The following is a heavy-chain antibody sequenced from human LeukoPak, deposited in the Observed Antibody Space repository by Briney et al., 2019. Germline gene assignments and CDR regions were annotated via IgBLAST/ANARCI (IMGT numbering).Heavy chain of an antibody. Sequence: PGGSLRLSCAASGSTFSSYGMHWVRQAPGKGLEWVAFIRYDGINKYYADSVKGRFTISRDNSKNTLYLQMNGLRAEDTAVYYCASAIQGNWGQGTLVTVSS. CDR2: IRYDGINK. CDR3: ASAIQGN. V-gene: IGHV3-30*02. CDR1: GSTFSSYG. J-gene: IGHJ4*02.